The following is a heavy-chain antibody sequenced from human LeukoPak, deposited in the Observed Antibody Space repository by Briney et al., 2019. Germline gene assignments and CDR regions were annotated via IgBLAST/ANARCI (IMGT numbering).Heavy chain of an antibody. D-gene: IGHD3-22*01. CDR3: ARPYPYYYDSSGHDAFDI. J-gene: IGHJ3*02. Sequence: SETLSLTCTVSGGSISSSSYYWGWIRQPPGKGLEWIGSIYYSGSTYYNPSLKSRVTISVDTSKNQFSLKLSSVTAADTAVYYCARPYPYYYDSSGHDAFDIWGQGTMVTVSS. CDR1: GGSISSSSYY. CDR2: IYYSGST. V-gene: IGHV4-39*01.